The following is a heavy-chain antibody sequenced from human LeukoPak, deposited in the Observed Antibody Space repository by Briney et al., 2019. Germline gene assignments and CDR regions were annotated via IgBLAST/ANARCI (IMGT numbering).Heavy chain of an antibody. CDR2: IIPIFGTA. CDR3: AREVTNFVGPFDP. CDR1: GGTFSIYA. D-gene: IGHD3-3*01. V-gene: IGHV1-69*05. J-gene: IGHJ5*02. Sequence: SVKVSCKASGGTFSIYAISWVRQATGQGLEWMGGIIPIFGTANYAQKFQGRVTITTDESTSTAYMELSSLRSEDTAVYYCAREVTNFVGPFDPWGQGTLVTVSS.